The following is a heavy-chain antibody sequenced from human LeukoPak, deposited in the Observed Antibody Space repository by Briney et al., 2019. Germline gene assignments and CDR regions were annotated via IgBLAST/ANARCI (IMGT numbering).Heavy chain of an antibody. CDR3: AKDQAAPGHYFDY. J-gene: IGHJ4*02. Sequence: PGGSLRLSCAASGFTFSDYYMSWIRQAPGKGLEWVSYISSSGSTIYYADSVKGRFTISRDSSTNTLYLQMNSLRAEDTAVYYCAKDQAAPGHYFDYWGQGTLVTVSS. D-gene: IGHD1-14*01. CDR1: GFTFSDYY. CDR2: ISSSGSTI. V-gene: IGHV3-11*01.